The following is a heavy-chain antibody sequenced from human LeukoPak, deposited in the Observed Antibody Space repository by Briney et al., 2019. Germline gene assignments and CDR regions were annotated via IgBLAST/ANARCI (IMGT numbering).Heavy chain of an antibody. Sequence: GGSLRLSCAASGFTFDDYAMHWVRHAPGKGLEWVSGISWNSGSIGYADSVKGRFTISRDNAKNSLYLQMNSLRAEDTALYYCAKSLGLYSSGWPPSFDYWGQGTLVTVSS. V-gene: IGHV3-9*01. D-gene: IGHD6-19*01. CDR1: GFTFDDYA. CDR2: ISWNSGSI. J-gene: IGHJ4*02. CDR3: AKSLGLYSSGWPPSFDY.